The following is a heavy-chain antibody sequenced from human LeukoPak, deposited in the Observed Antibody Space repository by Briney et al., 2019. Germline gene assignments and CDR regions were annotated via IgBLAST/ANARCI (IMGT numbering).Heavy chain of an antibody. J-gene: IGHJ4*02. CDR1: GYTFTNYG. CDR3: TRTVLDCKNGVCYDY. Sequence: ASVKVSCKTSGYTFTNYGISWVRQAPGQGLEWMGWISPYNGNTIYAQKFQGRVTVTTDTSTSTAYMELRSLRSDDTAVYYCTRTVLDCKNGVCYDYWGQGTLGTVSS. V-gene: IGHV1-18*01. D-gene: IGHD2-8*01. CDR2: ISPYNGNT.